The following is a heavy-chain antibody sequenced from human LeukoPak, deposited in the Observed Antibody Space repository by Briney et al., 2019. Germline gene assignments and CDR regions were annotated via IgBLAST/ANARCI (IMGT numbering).Heavy chain of an antibody. D-gene: IGHD3-22*01. CDR2: INPNTGGT. CDR3: AREYYDTSGYYVVGAFDI. CDR1: GYTFTGYY. J-gene: IGHJ3*02. V-gene: IGHV1-2*02. Sequence: ASVKVSCKASGYTFTGYYVHWVRQAPGQGLECMGWINPNTGGTNYAQKFQGRVTMTRDTSINTAYMELSRLRSDDTAMYYCAREYYDTSGYYVVGAFDIWGQGTMVTVSS.